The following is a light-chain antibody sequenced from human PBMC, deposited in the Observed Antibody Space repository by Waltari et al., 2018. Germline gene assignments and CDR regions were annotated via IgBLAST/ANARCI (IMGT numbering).Light chain of an antibody. J-gene: IGKJ4*01. CDR1: QSVLSSSNNKNY. Sequence: DIVMTQSTDSLAVSLGERATSDCKSSQSVLSSSNNKNYLAWYQQKPRQPPKLLISWASTRESGVPDRFSGSGSGTDFTLTISSLQAEDVAVYYCQQYYSTPLTFGGGTKVEIK. V-gene: IGKV4-1*01. CDR3: QQYYSTPLT. CDR2: WAS.